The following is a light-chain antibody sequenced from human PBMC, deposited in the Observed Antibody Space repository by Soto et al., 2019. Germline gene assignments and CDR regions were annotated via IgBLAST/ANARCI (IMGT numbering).Light chain of an antibody. CDR2: DTS. Sequence: QAVVTQEPSLTVSPGGTVTLTCGSSTGAVTSGHYPYWFQQKPGQAPRTLIYDTSNKHSWTPARFSGSLLGGKSALTLSGAQPEDEAEYYCLLYDRGLCVFGGGTKLTVL. V-gene: IGLV7-46*01. J-gene: IGLJ3*02. CDR3: LLYDRGLCV. CDR1: TGAVTSGHY.